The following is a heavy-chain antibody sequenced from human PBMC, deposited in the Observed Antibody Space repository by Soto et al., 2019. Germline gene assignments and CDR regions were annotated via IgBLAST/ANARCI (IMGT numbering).Heavy chain of an antibody. CDR1: GYTFTSYG. Sequence: QVQLVQSGAEVKKPGASVKVSCKASGYTFTSYGISWVRQAPGQGLEWMGWISAYNGNTNYAQQLQGRVTMTTDTSTSTAYMERRSLRSDDTAVYYCARGGSGYCSGGSCYSSYWYFDLWGRGTLVTVSS. J-gene: IGHJ2*01. D-gene: IGHD2-15*01. CDR2: ISAYNGNT. V-gene: IGHV1-18*01. CDR3: ARGGSGYCSGGSCYSSYWYFDL.